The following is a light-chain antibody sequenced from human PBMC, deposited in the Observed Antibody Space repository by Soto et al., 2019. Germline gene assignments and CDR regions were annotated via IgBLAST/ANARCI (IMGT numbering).Light chain of an antibody. V-gene: IGLV1-40*01. CDR3: QAYDSSRSVVV. J-gene: IGLJ2*01. CDR1: SSNIWAGYD. Sequence: QPVLTQPPSVSGAPGQRVTISCTGSSSNIWAGYDVHWYQQLPGTATQLLIYGNSNRPSGVPDRFSGSQSGTSAALAITGRKAEDDADYYGQAYDSSRSVVVFGGGTKVTV. CDR2: GNS.